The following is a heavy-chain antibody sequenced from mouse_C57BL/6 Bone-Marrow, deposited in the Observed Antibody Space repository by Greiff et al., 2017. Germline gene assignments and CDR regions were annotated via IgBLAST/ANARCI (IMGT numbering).Heavy chain of an antibody. Sequence: VKLQESGAELARPGASVKLSCKASGYTFTSYGISWVKQRTGQGLEWIGEIYPSSGNTYYNEKFKGKATLTADKSSSTAYMERRSLTSEDAAVYVCARWGLLRTWYVDYGGQGTTLTVSS. D-gene: IGHD1-1*01. CDR3: ARWGLLRTWYVDY. J-gene: IGHJ2*01. CDR2: IYPSSGNT. V-gene: IGHV1-81*01. CDR1: GYTFTSYG.